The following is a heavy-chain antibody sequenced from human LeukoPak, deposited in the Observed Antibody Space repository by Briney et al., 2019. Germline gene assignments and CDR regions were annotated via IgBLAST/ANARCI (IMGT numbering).Heavy chain of an antibody. CDR1: GYSISSGYY. D-gene: IGHD1-1*01. CDR2: IFQRGYS. V-gene: IGHV4-38-2*01. CDR3: AGDKETTGNGRPNWFDP. Sequence: SETLSLTCAVSGYSISSGYYWGWIRQPPGKGLQWIGSIFQRGYSYYNPSLKSRVTISVDTSRNQFSLKLSTVTAADTAVYYCAGDKETTGNGRPNWFDPWGQGTLVTVSS. J-gene: IGHJ5*02.